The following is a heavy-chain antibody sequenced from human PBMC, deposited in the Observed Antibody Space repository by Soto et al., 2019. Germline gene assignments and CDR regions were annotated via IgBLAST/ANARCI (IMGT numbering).Heavy chain of an antibody. CDR1: RLYLTRHG. D-gene: IGHD3-10*02. J-gene: IGHJ5*02. Sequence: PGRSLRRSFAASRLYLTRHGMCCYTQAPGKGLEWVSAISGSGGSTYYADSVKGRFTISRDNSKNTLYLQMNSLRAEDTAVYYCAKDQLYIRGVIHNWFDPWGQGT. V-gene: IGHV3-23*01. CDR3: AKDQLYIRGVIHNWFDP. CDR2: ISGSGGST.